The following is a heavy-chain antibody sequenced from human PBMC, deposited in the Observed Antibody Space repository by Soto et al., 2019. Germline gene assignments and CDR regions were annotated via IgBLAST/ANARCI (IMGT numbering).Heavy chain of an antibody. CDR2: IIPILGIA. V-gene: IGHV1-69*02. CDR3: AGGRGCSGGSCDPWDDY. CDR1: GGTFSSYT. J-gene: IGHJ4*02. D-gene: IGHD2-15*01. Sequence: QVQLVQSGAEVKKPGSSVKVSCKASGGTFSSYTISWVRQAPGQGLEWMGRIIPILGIANYAQKFQGRVTITADKATGTAYMELGSLRSEDTAVYYCAGGRGCSGGSCDPWDDYWGQGTLVTVSS.